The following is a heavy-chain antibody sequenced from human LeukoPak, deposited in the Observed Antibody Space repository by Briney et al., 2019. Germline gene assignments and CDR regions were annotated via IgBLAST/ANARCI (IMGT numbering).Heavy chain of an antibody. CDR2: IYHTGNT. J-gene: IGHJ4*02. V-gene: IGHV4-38-2*02. D-gene: IGHD2-2*02. CDR1: GYSITSGYY. CDR3: ARYCSSTTCYTRGGDC. Sequence: SETLSLTCSVSGYSITSGYYWGWIRQPPGKGLEWIGSIYHTGNTFYDPSFNSRVTISVDTSKNQFSLSLSSVTAADTAVYYCARYCSSTTCYTRGGDCWGQGTLVTVS.